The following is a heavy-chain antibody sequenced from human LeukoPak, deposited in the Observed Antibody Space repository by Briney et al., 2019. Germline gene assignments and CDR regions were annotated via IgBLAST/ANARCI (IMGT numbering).Heavy chain of an antibody. CDR2: IIPIFGTA. J-gene: IGHJ3*02. V-gene: IGHV1-69*05. Sequence: SVKVSCKASGGTFSSYAISWVRQAPGQGLEWIGRIIPIFGTANYAQKFQGRVTITTDESTSTAYMELSSLRSEDTAVYYCARDLSQAMIVVVNDAFDIWGQGTMVTVSS. CDR3: ARDLSQAMIVVVNDAFDI. D-gene: IGHD3-22*01. CDR1: GGTFSSYA.